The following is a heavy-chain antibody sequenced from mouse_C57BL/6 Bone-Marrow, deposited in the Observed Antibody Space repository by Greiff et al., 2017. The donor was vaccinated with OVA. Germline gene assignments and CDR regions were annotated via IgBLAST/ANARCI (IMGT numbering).Heavy chain of an antibody. Sequence: QVQLQQSGAELARPGASVKMSCKASGYTFTSYTMHWVKQRPGQGLEWIGYINPSSGYTKYNQKFKDKATLTADKSSSTAYMQMSSLTSEDSAVYYCARSPDYYGSSSYYYAMDYWGQGTSVTVSS. J-gene: IGHJ4*01. D-gene: IGHD1-1*01. CDR2: INPSSGYT. CDR3: ARSPDYYGSSSYYYAMDY. V-gene: IGHV1-4*01. CDR1: GYTFTSYT.